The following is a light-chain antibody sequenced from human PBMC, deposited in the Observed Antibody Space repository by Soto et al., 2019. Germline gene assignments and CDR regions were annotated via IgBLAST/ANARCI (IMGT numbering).Light chain of an antibody. J-gene: IGLJ1*01. CDR3: SLYTSENAYV. Sequence: PSASGSPGQAVTISCTGTSRDIGGYDFVSWYQVRPGEAPQLIIYNVNGRPSGVPRRFSGSKSGNTASLTVSGLQAVDEADYYCSLYTSENAYVLGTGTKVTVL. V-gene: IGLV2-8*01. CDR1: SRDIGGYDF. CDR2: NVN.